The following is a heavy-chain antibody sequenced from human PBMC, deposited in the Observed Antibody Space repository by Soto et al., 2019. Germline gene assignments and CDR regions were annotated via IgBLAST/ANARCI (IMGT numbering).Heavy chain of an antibody. Sequence: QLQLQESGPGLVKPSETLSLTCTVSGGSINNSSFYWGWVRQPPGKRLEWIGSIYYSGSANYNPSLKSRLTISVDTSKYQFSLNLSSVTAADTAVYFCARRPLVRGIIPYYFDSWGQGTLVTVSS. D-gene: IGHD3-10*01. CDR2: IYYSGSA. CDR3: ARRPLVRGIIPYYFDS. V-gene: IGHV4-39*01. CDR1: GGSINNSSFY. J-gene: IGHJ4*02.